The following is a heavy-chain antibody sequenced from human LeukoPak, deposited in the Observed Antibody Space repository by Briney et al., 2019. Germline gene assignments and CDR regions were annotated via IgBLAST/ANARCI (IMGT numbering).Heavy chain of an antibody. CDR3: ARDPPMVRGVYFDY. D-gene: IGHD3-10*01. CDR1: GFTFSSYS. V-gene: IGHV3-21*01. CDR2: ISSSSSYI. J-gene: IGHJ4*02. Sequence: GGSLRLSCAASGFTFSSYSMNWVRQAPGKGLEWVSSISSSSSYIYYADSVKGRFTISRDNAKNSLYLQMNSLRAEDTAVYYCARDPPMVRGVYFDYWGQGTLATVSS.